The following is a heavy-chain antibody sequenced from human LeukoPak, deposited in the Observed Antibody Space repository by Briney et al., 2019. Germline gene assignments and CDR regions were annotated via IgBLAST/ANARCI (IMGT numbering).Heavy chain of an antibody. V-gene: IGHV4-34*01. D-gene: IGHD5-12*01. CDR2: INHSGST. Sequence: SATLSLTCTVSGGSISSYYWSWIRQPPGKGLEWIGEINHSGSTNYNPSLKSRVTISVDTSKNQFSLKLSSVTAADTAVYYCARSGYDTHYYYYGMDVWGQGTTVTVSS. CDR3: ARSGYDTHYYYYGMDV. J-gene: IGHJ6*02. CDR1: GGSISSYY.